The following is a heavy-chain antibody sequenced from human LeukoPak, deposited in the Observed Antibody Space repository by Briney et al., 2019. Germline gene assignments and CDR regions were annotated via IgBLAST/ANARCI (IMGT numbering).Heavy chain of an antibody. CDR1: GYTLTSYD. Sequence: GASVKVSCKASGYTLTSYDISWVRQAPGQGLEWMGWISAYNGNTNYAQKLQGRVTMTTDTSTSTAYMELRSLRSEDTAVYYCARVLYGEEYYGMDVWGQGTTVTVSS. J-gene: IGHJ6*02. CDR2: ISAYNGNT. CDR3: ARVLYGEEYYGMDV. D-gene: IGHD4-17*01. V-gene: IGHV1-18*04.